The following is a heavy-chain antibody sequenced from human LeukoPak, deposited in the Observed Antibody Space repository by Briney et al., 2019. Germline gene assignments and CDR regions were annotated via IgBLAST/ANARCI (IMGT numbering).Heavy chain of an antibody. J-gene: IGHJ4*02. Sequence: GASVKVSCKASGYTFTSYDINWVRQATGQGLEWMGWMNPNSGNTGYAQKFQGRVTMTRNTSISTAYMELSSLRSGDTAVYYCVRGRGRKLLTGVDYWGQGTLVTVSS. CDR1: GYTFTSYD. CDR2: MNPNSGNT. D-gene: IGHD1-7*01. V-gene: IGHV1-8*01. CDR3: VRGRGRKLLTGVDY.